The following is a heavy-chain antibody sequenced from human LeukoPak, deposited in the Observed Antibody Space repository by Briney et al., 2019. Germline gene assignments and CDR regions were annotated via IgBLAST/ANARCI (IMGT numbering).Heavy chain of an antibody. CDR3: ARHRTLEWLTNYYYYCMDV. J-gene: IGHJ6*03. CDR2: IYPGDSDT. Sequence: GESLKISCKGSGYSFTSYWIGWVRQMPGKGLEWMGIIYPGDSDTRYSPSFQGQVTISADKSISTAYLQWSSLKASDTAMYYCARHRTLEWLTNYYYYCMDVWGKGTTVTVSS. CDR1: GYSFTSYW. D-gene: IGHD3-3*01. V-gene: IGHV5-51*01.